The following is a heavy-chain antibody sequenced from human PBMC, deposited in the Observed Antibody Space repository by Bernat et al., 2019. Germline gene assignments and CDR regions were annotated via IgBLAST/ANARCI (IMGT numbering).Heavy chain of an antibody. CDR1: GGSFSGYY. D-gene: IGHD5-24*01. V-gene: IGHV4-34*01. CDR2: INHSGST. Sequence: QVQLQQWGAGLLKPSETLSLTCAVYGGSFSGYYWSWIRQPPGKGLEWIGEINHSGSTNYNPSLKSRVTISVDTSKNQFSLKLSSVTAADTAGYYCARGRKRWEKNFDYWGQGTLVTVSS. J-gene: IGHJ4*02. CDR3: ARGRKRWEKNFDY.